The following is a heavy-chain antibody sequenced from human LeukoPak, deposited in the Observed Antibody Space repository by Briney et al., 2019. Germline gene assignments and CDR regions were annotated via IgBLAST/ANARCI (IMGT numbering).Heavy chain of an antibody. CDR1: GGSISSYY. J-gene: IGHJ5*02. Sequence: PSETLSLTCTVSGGSISSYYWTWIRQPPGKGLEWIGSIYYSGSTNNNPSLKSRVTISVDTSKNQFSLKMTYVTAADTAVYYCASHAHHNWFDPWGQGTLVTVSS. CDR2: IYYSGST. CDR3: ASHAHHNWFDP. V-gene: IGHV4-59*01.